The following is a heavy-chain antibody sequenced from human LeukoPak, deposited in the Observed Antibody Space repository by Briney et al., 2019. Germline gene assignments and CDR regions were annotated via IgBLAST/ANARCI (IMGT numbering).Heavy chain of an antibody. D-gene: IGHD5-18*01. Sequence: GASVKVSCKASGYTFSNYAINWVRQAPGQGLEWMGWITTNTGNPTYAQGFTGRFVFSLDTSVSTAYLQISSLKAEDTAVYYCARDRVDIGMALDYWGQGTLVTVSS. CDR3: ARDRVDIGMALDY. V-gene: IGHV7-4-1*02. CDR2: ITTNTGNP. J-gene: IGHJ4*02. CDR1: GYTFSNYA.